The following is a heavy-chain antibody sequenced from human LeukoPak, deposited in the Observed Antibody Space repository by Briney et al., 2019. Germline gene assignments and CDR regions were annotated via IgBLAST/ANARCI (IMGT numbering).Heavy chain of an antibody. D-gene: IGHD2-15*01. CDR3: ARAGPKDIVAVVAATRPFDY. V-gene: IGHV3-30-3*01. CDR2: ISYDGSNK. J-gene: IGHJ4*02. CDR1: GFTFSSYV. Sequence: GRSLRLSCAPSGFTFSSYVTHWVRPAPGKGPEWVAVISYDGSNKYYADSVPGRFTISRDNSKNTLYLQMNSLRAEDTCVYYWARAGPKDIVAVVAATRPFDYWGQGTLVTVSS.